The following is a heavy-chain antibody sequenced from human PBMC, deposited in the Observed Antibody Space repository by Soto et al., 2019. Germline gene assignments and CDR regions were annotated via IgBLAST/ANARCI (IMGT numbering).Heavy chain of an antibody. V-gene: IGHV3-21*01. J-gene: IGHJ3*02. Sequence: GGSLRLSCAASGFTFSSYSMNWVRQAPGKGLEWVSSISSSSSYIYYADSVKGRFTISRDNAKNSLYLQMNSLRAEDTAVYYCARDASLRLGIGAFDIWGQGTMVTV. CDR3: ARDASLRLGIGAFDI. CDR1: GFTFSSYS. CDR2: ISSSSSYI. D-gene: IGHD3-16*01.